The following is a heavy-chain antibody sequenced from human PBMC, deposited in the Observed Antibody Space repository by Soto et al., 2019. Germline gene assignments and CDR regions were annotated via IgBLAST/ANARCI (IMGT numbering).Heavy chain of an antibody. CDR3: ARSTANYYDSSGYRF. J-gene: IGHJ4*02. V-gene: IGHV4-59*08. CDR2: IYYSGST. Sequence: TLSLTCTVSGGSISSYYWSWIRQPPGKGLEWIGYIYYSGSTNYNPSLKSRVTISVDTSKNQFSLKLSSVTAADTAVYYCARSTANYYDSSGYRFWGQGTLVTVSS. CDR1: GGSISSYY. D-gene: IGHD3-22*01.